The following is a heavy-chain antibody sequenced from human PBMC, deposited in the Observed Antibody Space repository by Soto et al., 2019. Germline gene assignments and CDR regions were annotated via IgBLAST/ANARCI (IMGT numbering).Heavy chain of an antibody. Sequence: SETLSLTCAFSGASIASDHWWTWIRQPPGKGLEWIAEVRHTGSTEYSPSLRSRVTISVDKSKNQISLKVSSVTAADTAVYYCTRRPYRSTRGGIDYWGQGTLVTVSS. J-gene: IGHJ4*02. V-gene: IGHV4-4*02. D-gene: IGHD2-8*02. CDR1: GASIASDHW. CDR3: TRRPYRSTRGGIDY. CDR2: VRHTGST.